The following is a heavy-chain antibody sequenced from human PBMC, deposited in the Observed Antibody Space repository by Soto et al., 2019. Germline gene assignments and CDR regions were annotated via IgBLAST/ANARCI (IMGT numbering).Heavy chain of an antibody. V-gene: IGHV1-69*08. CDR2: VIPILGVV. CDR1: GGYYRSYT. CDR3: ARESVGDYPLLEY. Sequence: QVQVVQSGAEVKKPGSSVKVSCKASGGYYRSYTITWVRQAPGQGLEWMGRVIPILGVVNYAQKFQGKVTFTADKSTSTAYMELSSLRSDDTAVYYCARESVGDYPLLEYWGQGTLVTVSS. J-gene: IGHJ4*01. D-gene: IGHD4-17*01.